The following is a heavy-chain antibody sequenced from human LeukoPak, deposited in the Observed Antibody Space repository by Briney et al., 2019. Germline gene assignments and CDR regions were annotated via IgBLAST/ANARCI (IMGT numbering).Heavy chain of an antibody. J-gene: IGHJ4*02. CDR3: ATGYSSTWYYFDY. CDR2: IYHSGST. Sequence: NPSETLSLTCTVSGDSISSYYWSWIRQPPGKGLEWLGYIYHSGSTNYNPSLKSRVTISVDTSKSQFSLKLRSVTAADTAVYYCATGYSSTWYYFDYWGQGTLVTVSS. CDR1: GDSISSYY. V-gene: IGHV4-59*01. D-gene: IGHD6-13*01.